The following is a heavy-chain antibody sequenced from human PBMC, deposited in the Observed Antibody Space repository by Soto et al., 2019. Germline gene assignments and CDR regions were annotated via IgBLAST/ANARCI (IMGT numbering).Heavy chain of an antibody. CDR1: GYTFTSYY. V-gene: IGHV1-46*03. D-gene: IGHD4-17*01. CDR3: ARDWKGATVVTPVDY. J-gene: IGHJ4*02. Sequence: QVQLVQSGAEVKKPGASVKVSCKASGYTFTSYYMHWVRQAPGQGLEWMGIINPSGGSTSYAQKFQVRVNMTRDTSTSTVYMELSSLRSEDTAVYYCARDWKGATVVTPVDYWGQGTLVTVSS. CDR2: INPSGGST.